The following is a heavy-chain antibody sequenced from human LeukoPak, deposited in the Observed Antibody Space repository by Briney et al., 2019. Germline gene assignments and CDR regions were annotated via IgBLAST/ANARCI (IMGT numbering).Heavy chain of an antibody. Sequence: VASVKVSCKASGGTFSSYAISWVRQAPGQGLEWMGRIIPILGITNYAQKFQGRVTITADKSTSTAYMELSSLRSEDTAVYYCAREDSSGYYPIFDYWGQGTLVTVSS. D-gene: IGHD3-22*01. V-gene: IGHV1-69*04. CDR2: IIPILGIT. CDR3: AREDSSGYYPIFDY. CDR1: GGTFSSYA. J-gene: IGHJ4*02.